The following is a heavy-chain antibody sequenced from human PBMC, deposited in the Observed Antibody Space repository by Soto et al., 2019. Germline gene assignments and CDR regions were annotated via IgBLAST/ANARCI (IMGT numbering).Heavy chain of an antibody. CDR3: AREGMSDHGAFDI. CDR1: EFTFSDYY. J-gene: IGHJ3*02. D-gene: IGHD3-10*01. CDR2: ISRGGRTI. V-gene: IGHV3-11*01. Sequence: PGGSLRLSCSASEFTFSDYYMSWIRQAPGKGLEWVSHISRGGRTIYYAESVKGRFTISRDNAKNSLYLQMNSLRAEDTAVYYCAREGMSDHGAFDIWGQGTMVTVSS.